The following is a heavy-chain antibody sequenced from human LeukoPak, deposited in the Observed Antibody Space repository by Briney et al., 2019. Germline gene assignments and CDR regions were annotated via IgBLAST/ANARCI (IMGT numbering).Heavy chain of an antibody. CDR3: ARVLYGSRVNVIDS. Sequence: GGSLRLSCAASGFTFSNYWINWVRQAPGKGLEGVANMNEYGSEKYYVDSVRGRFTISRDNAENSLFLHMNSLRVEDTAVYRCARVLYGSRVNVIDSWGPGTLVTVSS. CDR1: GFTFSNYW. D-gene: IGHD2-2*01. CDR2: MNEYGSEK. V-gene: IGHV3-7*01. J-gene: IGHJ4*02.